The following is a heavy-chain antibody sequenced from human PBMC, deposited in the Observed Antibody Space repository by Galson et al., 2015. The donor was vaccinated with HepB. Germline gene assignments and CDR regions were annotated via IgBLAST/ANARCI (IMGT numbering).Heavy chain of an antibody. CDR3: ARCLQDLRYYYGMDV. D-gene: IGHD5/OR15-5a*01. J-gene: IGHJ6*02. CDR2: IIPIFGTA. CDR1: GGTFSSYA. Sequence: SVKVSCKASGGTFSSYAISWVRQAPGQGLEWMGGIIPIFGTANYAQKFQGRVTITADESTSTAYMELSSLRSEDTAVYYCARCLQDLRYYYGMDVWGQGTTVTVSS. V-gene: IGHV1-69*13.